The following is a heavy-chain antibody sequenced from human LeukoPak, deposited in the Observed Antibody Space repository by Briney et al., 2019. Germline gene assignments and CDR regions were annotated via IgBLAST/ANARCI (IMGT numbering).Heavy chain of an antibody. V-gene: IGHV4-59*01. J-gene: IGHJ6*02. CDR3: AILRYFDEHYYYYDMDV. Sequence: PSETLSLTCTVSGGSISGYYWSWIRQPPGKGLEWIGYIHHSGSTNYNPSLKNRVTISVGTSKNQFSLKLSSVTAADTAVYYCAILRYFDEHYYYYDMDVWGQGTTVTVSS. D-gene: IGHD3-9*01. CDR1: GGSISGYY. CDR2: IHHSGST.